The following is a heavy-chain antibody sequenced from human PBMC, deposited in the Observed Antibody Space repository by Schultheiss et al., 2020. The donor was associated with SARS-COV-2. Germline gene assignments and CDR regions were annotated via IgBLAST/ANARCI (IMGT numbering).Heavy chain of an antibody. CDR3: TTDRIAVAGMVLGLDY. V-gene: IGHV3-15*01. D-gene: IGHD6-19*01. Sequence: GESLKISCAASGFTFSSYSMNWVRQAPGKGLEWVGRIKSKTDGGTTDYAAPVKGRFTISRDDSKNTLYLQMNSLRAEDTAVYYCTTDRIAVAGMVLGLDYWGQGTLVTVSS. J-gene: IGHJ4*02. CDR2: IKSKTDGGTT. CDR1: GFTFSSYS.